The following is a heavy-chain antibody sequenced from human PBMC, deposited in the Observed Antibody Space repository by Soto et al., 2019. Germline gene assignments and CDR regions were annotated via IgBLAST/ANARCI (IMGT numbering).Heavy chain of an antibody. D-gene: IGHD1-26*01. CDR1: GFTFSDHY. CDR3: ARNFYSGTYYFDY. J-gene: IGHJ4*02. V-gene: IGHV3-72*01. CDR2: SRNKANSYTT. Sequence: GGSLRLSCAASGFTFSDHYMDWVRQAPGKGLEWVGRSRNKANSYTTEYAASVKGRFTISRDDSENSLYLQMNSLETEDTAVYYCARNFYSGTYYFDYWGQGTLVTVSS.